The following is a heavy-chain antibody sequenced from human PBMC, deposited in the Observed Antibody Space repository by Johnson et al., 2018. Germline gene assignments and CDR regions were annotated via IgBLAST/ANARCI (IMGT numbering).Heavy chain of an antibody. CDR1: GFTFSSYA. J-gene: IGHJ6*03. CDR2: LSSNGGST. V-gene: IGHV3-64*01. D-gene: IGHD5-18*01. Sequence: VQLVESGGGLVQXGGSLRLSCAASGFTFSSYAMHWVRQAPGKGLEYVSALSSNGGSTYYANSVRGRFTISRDNSKHTLYLQMGSLRAEDMAVYYCARDGSYSYGYYMDVWGKGTTVTVSS. CDR3: ARDGSYSYGYYMDV.